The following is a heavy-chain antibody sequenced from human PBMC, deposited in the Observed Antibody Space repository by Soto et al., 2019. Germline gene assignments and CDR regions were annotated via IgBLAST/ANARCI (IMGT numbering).Heavy chain of an antibody. CDR3: ARHYYYDSSGYFNPFQH. V-gene: IGHV1-18*01. Sequence: GASVKVPCKASGYTFTSYGISWVRQAPGQGLEWMGWISAYNGNTNYAQKLQGRVTMTTDTSTSTAYMELRSLRSDDTAVYYCARHYYYDSSGYFNPFQHWGQGTLVTVSS. CDR1: GYTFTSYG. D-gene: IGHD3-22*01. CDR2: ISAYNGNT. J-gene: IGHJ1*01.